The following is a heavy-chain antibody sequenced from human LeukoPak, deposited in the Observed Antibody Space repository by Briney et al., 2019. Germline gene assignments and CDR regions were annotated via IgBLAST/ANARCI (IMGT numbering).Heavy chain of an antibody. D-gene: IGHD5-24*01. CDR3: ARVGVRWLLQPAPYYFDY. CDR2: INPNSGGT. J-gene: IGHJ4*02. CDR1: GYTFTGYY. V-gene: IGHV1-2*02. Sequence: ASVKVSCKASGYTFTGYYMHWVRQAPGQGLEWMGWINPNSGGTNYAQKFQGRVTMTRDTSISTASMELSRLRSDDTAVYYCARVGVRWLLQPAPYYFDYWGQGTLVTVSS.